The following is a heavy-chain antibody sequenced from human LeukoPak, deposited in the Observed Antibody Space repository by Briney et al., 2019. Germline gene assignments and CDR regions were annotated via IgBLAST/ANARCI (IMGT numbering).Heavy chain of an antibody. CDR3: AKYSRGNYFTSGRPARGYFDY. Sequence: PGGSLRLSCAASGFTFSNYAMNWVRQAPGKGLEWVSIISAGGGTHYADSVKGRVTISRDNSKNTLYLQMDSLRAEDTAVYYCAKYSRGNYFTSGRPARGYFDYWGQGTLVTVSS. CDR2: ISAGGGT. CDR1: GFTFSNYA. V-gene: IGHV3-23*01. D-gene: IGHD3-10*01. J-gene: IGHJ4*02.